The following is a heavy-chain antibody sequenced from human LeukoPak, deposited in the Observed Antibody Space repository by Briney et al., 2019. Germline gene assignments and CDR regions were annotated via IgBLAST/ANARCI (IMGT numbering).Heavy chain of an antibody. J-gene: IGHJ2*01. CDR2: INHSGST. CDR1: GGSFSGYY. CDR3: ARRSSSWYSLDWYFDL. V-gene: IGHV4-34*01. D-gene: IGHD6-13*01. Sequence: SETLSLTCAVYGGSFSGYYWSWIRQPPGKGLEWIGEINHSGSTNYNPSLKSRVTISVDTSKNQFSLKLSSVTAADTAVCYCARRSSSWYSLDWYFDLWGRGTLVTVSS.